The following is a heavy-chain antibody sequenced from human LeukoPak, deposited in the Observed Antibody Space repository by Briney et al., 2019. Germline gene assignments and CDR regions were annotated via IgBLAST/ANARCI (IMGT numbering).Heavy chain of an antibody. CDR1: GRSFSGYY. CDR3: ARVGPARWLGELSGWFDP. CDR2: INHSGST. V-gene: IGHV4-34*01. J-gene: IGHJ5*02. Sequence: PSETLSLTCAVYGRSFSGYYWSWIRHPPEEGLEWIGEINHSGSTNYNPSLKSRGTISVDTSKNQFSLKLSSVTAADAAVYYCARVGPARWLGELSGWFDPWGQGTLVTVSS. D-gene: IGHD3-16*02.